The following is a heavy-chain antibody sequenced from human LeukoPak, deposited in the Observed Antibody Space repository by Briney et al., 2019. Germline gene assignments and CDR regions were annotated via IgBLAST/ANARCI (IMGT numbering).Heavy chain of an antibody. Sequence: ASVKVSCKASGYTFTSYGISWVRQAPGQGLEWMGWISAYNGNTNYAQKLQGRVTMTTDTSTSTAYMELRSLRSDDTAVYYCARYYGGYESVNHYYYMDVWGKGTTVTISS. CDR1: GYTFTSYG. CDR3: ARYYGGYESVNHYYYMDV. J-gene: IGHJ6*03. D-gene: IGHD4-17*01. CDR2: ISAYNGNT. V-gene: IGHV1-18*01.